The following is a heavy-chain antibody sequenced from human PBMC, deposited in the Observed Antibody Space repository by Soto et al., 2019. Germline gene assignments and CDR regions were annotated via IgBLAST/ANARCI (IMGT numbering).Heavy chain of an antibody. Sequence: SETLSLTCTVSGGSISSYYWSWIRQPPGKGLEWIGYIYYTGTTYYNISLKSRVTISVDRSKNQFSLKLSSVTAADTAVYYCAREGYNFGPFDYWGQGALVT. CDR3: AREGYNFGPFDY. CDR2: IYYTGTT. CDR1: GGSISSYY. D-gene: IGHD5-18*01. J-gene: IGHJ4*02. V-gene: IGHV4-59*12.